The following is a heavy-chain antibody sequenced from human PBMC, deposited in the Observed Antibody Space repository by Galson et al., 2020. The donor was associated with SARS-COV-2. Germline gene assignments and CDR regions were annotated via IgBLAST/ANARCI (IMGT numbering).Heavy chain of an antibody. CDR1: GYSFTSYD. Sequence: ASVKVSCKASGYSFTSYDINWARQTTGQGHEWMGFMLPNNGDAVYAQRFQGRVTMTRDTSTGVAYMELGGLTSEDTAMYYCARGPRRGWFDSWGQGTRVTVSS. J-gene: IGHJ5*01. D-gene: IGHD1-1*01. CDR2: MLPNNGDA. V-gene: IGHV1-8*01. CDR3: ARGPRRGWFDS.